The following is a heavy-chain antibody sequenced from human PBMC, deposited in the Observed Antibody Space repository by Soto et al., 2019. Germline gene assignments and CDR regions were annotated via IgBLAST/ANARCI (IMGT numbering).Heavy chain of an antibody. V-gene: IGHV1-69*06. D-gene: IGHD1-26*01. J-gene: IGHJ6*02. CDR1: GGTFSKYS. Sequence: QVRLVQSGAEVKKPGSSVKVSCKVSGGTFSKYSLSWVRQTPGQGLEWMGGITPFVDTSNYAQRFLGRVNITADNSTNTAFLEGRGLESEDTALFFCASTSFCNGSGSYSRHYYGMDVWGQGTTVTVSS. CDR2: ITPFVDTS. CDR3: ASTSFCNGSGSYSRHYYGMDV.